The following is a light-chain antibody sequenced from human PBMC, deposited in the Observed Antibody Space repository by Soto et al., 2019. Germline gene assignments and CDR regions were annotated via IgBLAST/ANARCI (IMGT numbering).Light chain of an antibody. CDR3: QQYGSSFAT. CDR1: QSVSSN. Sequence: EIVLTQSPGTLSLSPRERATLSCRASQSVSSNLAWYRQTPGQAPRLLIYGASTSATDTPARFSGSGSGTDFTLTRSRVEPADFAVYYCQQYGSSFATFGQGTQVE. CDR2: GAS. V-gene: IGKV3-20*01. J-gene: IGKJ1*01.